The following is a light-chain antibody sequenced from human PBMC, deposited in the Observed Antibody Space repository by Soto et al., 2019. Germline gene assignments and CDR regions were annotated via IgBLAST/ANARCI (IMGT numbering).Light chain of an antibody. V-gene: IGKV1-39*01. CDR1: QIISSY. J-gene: IGKJ3*01. CDR2: AAS. Sequence: IQMNKAPSSLSASLGYRVTITCLASQIISSYLHWYQHQPGRAPKLLIYAASSLQTGVPSRFSGSGSGTHFTLTITRLQPQDFATYYSQQTYSTPLTFGAGTKVDI. CDR3: QQTYSTPLT.